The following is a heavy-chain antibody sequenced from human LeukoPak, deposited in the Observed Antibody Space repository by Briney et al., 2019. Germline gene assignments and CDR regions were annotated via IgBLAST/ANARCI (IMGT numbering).Heavy chain of an antibody. V-gene: IGHV1-69*04. CDR2: IIPILGIA. CDR3: ARALTDYYDSSGYYPLIH. Sequence: GALVKVSCKASGGTFSSYAISWVRQAPGQGLEWMGRIIPILGIANYAQKFQGRVTITADKSTSTAYMELSSLRSEDTAVYYCARALTDYYDSSGYYPLIHWGQGTLVTVSS. J-gene: IGHJ4*02. D-gene: IGHD3-22*01. CDR1: GGTFSSYA.